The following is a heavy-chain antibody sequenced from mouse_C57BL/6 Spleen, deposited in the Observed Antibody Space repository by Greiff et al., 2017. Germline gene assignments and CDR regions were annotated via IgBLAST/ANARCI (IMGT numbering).Heavy chain of an antibody. D-gene: IGHD2-12*01. Sequence: VQLQQSGPELVKPGASVKISCKASGYSFTGYYMNWVKQSPEKSLEWIGEINPSTGGTTYNQKFKAKATLTVDKSSSTAYMQLKSLTSEDSAVYYCARGYSPFDYWGQGTTLTVSS. V-gene: IGHV1-42*01. CDR3: ARGYSPFDY. CDR1: GYSFTGYY. CDR2: INPSTGGT. J-gene: IGHJ2*01.